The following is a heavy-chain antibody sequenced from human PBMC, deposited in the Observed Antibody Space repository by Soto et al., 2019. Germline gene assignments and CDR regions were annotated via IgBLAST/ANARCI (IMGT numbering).Heavy chain of an antibody. J-gene: IGHJ4*02. V-gene: IGHV1-69*01. Sequence: QVQLVQSGAEVKKPGSSVKVSCKASGGTFSSYAISWVRQAPGQGLEWMGGIIPIFGTASYAQKFQGRVTITADESTSTAYMELSSLRSEDTAVYYCARVRKLLWFGEFDYWGQGTLVTVSS. CDR3: ARVRKLLWFGEFDY. CDR1: GGTFSSYA. D-gene: IGHD3-10*01. CDR2: IIPIFGTA.